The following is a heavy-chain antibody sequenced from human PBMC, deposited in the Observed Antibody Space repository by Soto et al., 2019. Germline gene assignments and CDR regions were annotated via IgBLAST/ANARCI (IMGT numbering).Heavy chain of an antibody. CDR2: IYYSGST. CDR3: ARDLLEDYGSGYYHYYGMDV. Sequence: PSETLSLTCAVSGGSISSYYWSWIRQPPGKGLEWIGYIYYSGSTNYNPSLKSRVTISVDTSKNQFSLKLSSVTAADTAVYYCARDLLEDYGSGYYHYYGMDVWGQGTTVTVSS. CDR1: GGSISSYY. D-gene: IGHD3-10*01. J-gene: IGHJ6*02. V-gene: IGHV4-59*01.